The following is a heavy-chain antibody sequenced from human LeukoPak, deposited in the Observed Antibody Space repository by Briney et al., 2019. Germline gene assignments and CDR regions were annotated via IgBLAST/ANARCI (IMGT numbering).Heavy chain of an antibody. D-gene: IGHD3-10*01. CDR3: ARARKSGGITMIRGVKDRGWFDP. CDR1: GFTFRHYV. V-gene: IGHV3-30*02. Sequence: GGSLRLSCAASGFTFRHYVMSWVRQAPGKGLEWVAFIRYDGSNKYYADSVKGRFTISRDNSKNTLYLQMNSLRAEDTAVYYCARARKSGGITMIRGVKDRGWFDPWGQGTLVTVSS. J-gene: IGHJ5*02. CDR2: IRYDGSNK.